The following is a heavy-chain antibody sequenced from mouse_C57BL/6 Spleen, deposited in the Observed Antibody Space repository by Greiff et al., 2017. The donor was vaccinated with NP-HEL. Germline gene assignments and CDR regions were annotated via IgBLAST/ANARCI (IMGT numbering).Heavy chain of an antibody. J-gene: IGHJ2*01. CDR2: IDPSDSYT. CDR3: ARSPYDYDGYYFDY. Sequence: QVQLQQPGAELVMPGASVKLSCKASGYTFTSYWMHWVKQRPGQGLEWIGEIDPSDSYTNYNQKFKGKSTLTVDKSSSTAYMQLSSLTSEDSAVYDCARSPYDYDGYYFDYWGQGTTLTVSS. D-gene: IGHD2-4*01. V-gene: IGHV1-69*01. CDR1: GYTFTSYW.